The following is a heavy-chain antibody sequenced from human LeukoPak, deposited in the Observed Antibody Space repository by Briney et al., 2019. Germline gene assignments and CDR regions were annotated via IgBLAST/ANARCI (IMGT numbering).Heavy chain of an antibody. Sequence: SQTLSLTCAVSGGSISSGGYSWGWIRQPPGKGLEWIGYIYHSGSTYYNPSLKSRVTISVDRSKNQFSLKLSSVTAADTAVYYCAREVTYYYDSSGYFDYWGQGTLVTVSS. D-gene: IGHD3-22*01. CDR3: AREVTYYYDSSGYFDY. CDR1: GGSISSGGYS. CDR2: IYHSGST. J-gene: IGHJ4*02. V-gene: IGHV4-30-2*01.